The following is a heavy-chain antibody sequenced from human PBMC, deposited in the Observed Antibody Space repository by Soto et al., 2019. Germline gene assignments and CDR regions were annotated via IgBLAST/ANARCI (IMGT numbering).Heavy chain of an antibody. CDR2: ISAYNGNT. CDR1: GYTFTSYG. CDR3: ARDISSGWYEKIDP. J-gene: IGHJ5*02. Sequence: RASVKVSCKASGYTFTSYGISWVRQAPGQGLEWMGWISAYNGNTNYAQKLQGRVTMTTDTSTSTAYMELRSLRSDDTAVYYCARDISSGWYEKIDPWGQGTLVTVSS. V-gene: IGHV1-18*04. D-gene: IGHD6-19*01.